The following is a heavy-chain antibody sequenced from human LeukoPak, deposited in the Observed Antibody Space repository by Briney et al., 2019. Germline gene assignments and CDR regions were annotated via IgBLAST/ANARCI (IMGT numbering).Heavy chain of an antibody. J-gene: IGHJ3*02. D-gene: IGHD3-22*01. CDR2: INSNSGGT. Sequence: ASVKVSCKASGYTFTGYYMHWVRQAPGQGLEWMGWINSNSGGTNYAQKFQGRVTMTRDTSISTAYMELSRLRSDDTAVYYCARAHYYYDSSGYSEFDALDIWGQGTMVTVSS. V-gene: IGHV1-2*02. CDR1: GYTFTGYY. CDR3: ARAHYYYDSSGYSEFDALDI.